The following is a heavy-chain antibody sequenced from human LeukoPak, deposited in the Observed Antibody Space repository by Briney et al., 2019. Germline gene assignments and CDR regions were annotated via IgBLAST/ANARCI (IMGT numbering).Heavy chain of an antibody. CDR1: GFTFSDYY. Sequence: GGSLRLSCAASGFTFSDYYMSWIRQAPGKGLEWVSYISSSGSTIYYADSVKGRFTISRDNAKNSLYLQMNSLRAEDTAVFYCARGLVAAAGIRFDPWGQGTLVTVSS. CDR3: ARGLVAAAGIRFDP. V-gene: IGHV3-11*01. J-gene: IGHJ5*02. CDR2: ISSSGSTI. D-gene: IGHD6-13*01.